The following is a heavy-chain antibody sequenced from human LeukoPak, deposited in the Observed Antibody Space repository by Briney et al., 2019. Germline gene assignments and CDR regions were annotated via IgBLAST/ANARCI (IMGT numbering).Heavy chain of an antibody. Sequence: ASVKVSCKASGYTFTSYYMHWVRQAPGQGLEWMGIINPSGGSTSYAQKFQGRVTITRDTSASTAYMELSSLRSEDTAVYYCARVPSPGYSSSRAEYFQHWGQGTLVTVSS. J-gene: IGHJ1*01. CDR1: GYTFTSYY. V-gene: IGHV1-46*01. D-gene: IGHD6-13*01. CDR2: INPSGGST. CDR3: ARVPSPGYSSSRAEYFQH.